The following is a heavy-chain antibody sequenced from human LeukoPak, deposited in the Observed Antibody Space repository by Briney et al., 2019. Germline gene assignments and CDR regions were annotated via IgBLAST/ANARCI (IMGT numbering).Heavy chain of an antibody. J-gene: IGHJ4*02. D-gene: IGHD4-17*01. Sequence: GGSPRLSCAASGFTVSSNYMSWVRQAPGKGLEWVSVIYSGGSTYYADSVKGRFTISRDNSKNTLYLQMNSLRAEDTAVYYCARGGYGDYVNDYWGQGTLVTVSS. V-gene: IGHV3-53*01. CDR2: IYSGGST. CDR1: GFTVSSNY. CDR3: ARGGYGDYVNDY.